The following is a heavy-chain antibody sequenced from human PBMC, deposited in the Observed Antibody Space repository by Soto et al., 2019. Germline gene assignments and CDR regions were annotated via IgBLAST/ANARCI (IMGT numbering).Heavy chain of an antibody. J-gene: IGHJ5*02. D-gene: IGHD2-2*01. Sequence: QLQLQESGPGLVKPSETLSLTCTVSGGSISSSSYYWGWIRQPPGKGLEWIGSIYYSGSTYYNPSLTSRVTISVDTSKNQFSLKLSSVTAADTAVYYCARVVVVPAKVWFDPWGQGTLVTVSS. V-gene: IGHV4-39*01. CDR3: ARVVVVPAKVWFDP. CDR2: IYYSGST. CDR1: GGSISSSSYY.